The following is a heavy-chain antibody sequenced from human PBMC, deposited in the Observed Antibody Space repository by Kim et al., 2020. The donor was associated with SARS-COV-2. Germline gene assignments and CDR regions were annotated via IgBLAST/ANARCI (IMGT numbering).Heavy chain of an antibody. CDR3: ASRGGGGVVVDTSYYYYGMDV. J-gene: IGHJ6*02. CDR2: ISTTGNTK. D-gene: IGHD2-15*01. CDR1: RFNIRYFD. Sequence: GGSLRLSCAGSRFNIRYFDMNWVRQAPGKGLEWLAYISTTGNTKKYADSVRGRFTISRDNGRNSLYLQMDSLRDEDTAVYFCASRGGGGVVVDTSYYYYGMDVWGQGTTVSVSS. V-gene: IGHV3-48*02.